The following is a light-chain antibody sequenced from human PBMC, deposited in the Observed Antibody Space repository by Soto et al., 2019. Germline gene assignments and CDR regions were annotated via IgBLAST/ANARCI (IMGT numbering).Light chain of an antibody. CDR3: CSYVGTRSFVV. Sequence: QSALTQPASVSGSPGQSITISCTGTSSDIGNYNLVSWYQQHPGKAPKLMIYEVSKRPSGVSNRFSGSKSGNTASLTISGLQAEDETDYYCCSYVGTRSFVVFGGGTKVTVL. V-gene: IGLV2-23*02. CDR2: EVS. CDR1: SSDIGNYNL. J-gene: IGLJ2*01.